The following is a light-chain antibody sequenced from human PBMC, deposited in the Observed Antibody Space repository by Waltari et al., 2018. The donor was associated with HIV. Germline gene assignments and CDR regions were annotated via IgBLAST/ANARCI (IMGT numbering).Light chain of an antibody. CDR2: RNN. CDR1: NSNIGVNF. J-gene: IGLJ3*02. Sequence: QSVLTQPPSASGTPGQTVNISCSGSNSNIGVNFVYWYQQFPAPAPRLLMYRNNHRPSRVSDGFSGSKSGTSASLTIGGLRSEDEAVYHCGTWDDSLSGWVFGGGTKVTVL. V-gene: IGLV1-47*01. CDR3: GTWDDSLSGWV.